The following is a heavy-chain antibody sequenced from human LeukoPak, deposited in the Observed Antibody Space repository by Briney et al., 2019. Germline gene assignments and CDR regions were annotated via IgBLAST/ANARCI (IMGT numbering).Heavy chain of an antibody. J-gene: IGHJ4*02. V-gene: IGHV4-30-2*01. CDR1: GGSISSGGHY. Sequence: SETLSLTRTVSGGSISSGGHYWTWIRQPPGKGLEWIGYIYHSGSTNYNPPLKSRVTISVDTSKNQFSLKLSSVTAADTAVYYCARMPRYAGRHFGYWGQGTLVTVSS. D-gene: IGHD3-16*01. CDR2: IYHSGST. CDR3: ARMPRYAGRHFGY.